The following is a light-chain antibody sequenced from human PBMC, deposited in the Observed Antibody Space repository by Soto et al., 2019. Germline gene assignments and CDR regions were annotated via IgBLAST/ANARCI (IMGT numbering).Light chain of an antibody. CDR3: SSYTISSTGV. CDR1: SSDVGGYNY. CDR2: DVS. J-gene: IGLJ2*01. V-gene: IGLV2-14*01. Sequence: QSALTQPASVSGSPGQSITISCTGTSSDVGGYNYVSWYQQHPGKAPKLMIYDVSNRPSGVSNRFSGSKSGNTASLTISGRRAEDGADYYCSSYTISSTGVFGGGPKVPVL.